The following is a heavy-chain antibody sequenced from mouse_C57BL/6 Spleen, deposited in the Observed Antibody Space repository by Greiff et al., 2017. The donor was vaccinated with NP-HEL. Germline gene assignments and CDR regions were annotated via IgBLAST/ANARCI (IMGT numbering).Heavy chain of an antibody. V-gene: IGHV1-4*01. CDR3: ARTSGFAY. CDR2: INPSSGYT. CDR1: GYTFTSYT. Sequence: VQLQQSGAELARPGASVKMSCKASGYTFTSYTMHWVKQRPGQGLEWIGYINPSSGYTKYNQKFKDEATLTADKSSSTAYMQLSSLTSEDSAVYYCARTSGFAYWGQGTLVTVSA. D-gene: IGHD6-1*01. J-gene: IGHJ3*01.